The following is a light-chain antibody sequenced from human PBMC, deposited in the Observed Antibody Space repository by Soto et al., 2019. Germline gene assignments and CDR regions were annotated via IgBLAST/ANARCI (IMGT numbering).Light chain of an antibody. CDR2: GAS. CDR3: QQYGDMWT. V-gene: IGKV3-20*01. Sequence: EIVLTQSPGTLSLSPGERATLNCRASQSVRSSYLAWYQQQPGQAPRLLIRGASRRATGIPDRFSGSGSGTDFTLTINRLEPEDFAVYFCQQYGDMWTFGQGTKVEIK. CDR1: QSVRSSY. J-gene: IGKJ1*01.